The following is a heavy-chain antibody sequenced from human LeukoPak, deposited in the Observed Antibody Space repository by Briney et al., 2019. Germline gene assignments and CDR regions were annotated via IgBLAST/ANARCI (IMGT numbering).Heavy chain of an antibody. V-gene: IGHV4-59*08. CDR2: IFSSGST. D-gene: IGHD3-22*01. J-gene: IGHJ5*02. CDR1: GGSISNYY. CDR3: ARHRAYDSGTYYRWFDP. Sequence: KPSETLSLTCTVSGGSISNYYWSWIRQPPGKGLEWIGYIFSSGSTNYNPSLKSRVTISVDTPKNQLSLKLSSVTAADTAVYYCARHRAYDSGTYYRWFDPWGPGTLVTVSS.